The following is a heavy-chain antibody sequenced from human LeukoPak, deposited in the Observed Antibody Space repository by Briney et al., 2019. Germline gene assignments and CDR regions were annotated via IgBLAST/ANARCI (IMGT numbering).Heavy chain of an antibody. D-gene: IGHD6-19*01. CDR1: GVSISTNS. CDR3: ARGSEQWLTYFDY. J-gene: IGHJ4*02. CDR2: IYTSGSP. Sequence: SETLSLTCNVSGVSISTNSWSWIRQPPGKGLEWIGHIYTSGSPNYNPSLRSRVTMSVDTSKNQISLKLSSVTAADTAVYYCARGSEQWLTYFDYWGLGTQVTVSS. V-gene: IGHV4-4*07.